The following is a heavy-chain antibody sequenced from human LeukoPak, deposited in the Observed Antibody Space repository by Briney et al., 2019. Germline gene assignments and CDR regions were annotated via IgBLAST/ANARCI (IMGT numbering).Heavy chain of an antibody. CDR2: INHSGST. CDR1: GGSFSGYY. D-gene: IGHD2-2*02. CDR3: ARDFRYQLLYGYYYYGMDV. Sequence: SETLSLTCAVYGGSFSGYYWSWIRQPPGKGLEWIGEINHSGSTNYNPSLKSRVTISVDTSKNQFSLKLSSVTAADTAVYYCARDFRYQLLYGYYYYGMDVWGQGTTVTVSS. J-gene: IGHJ6*02. V-gene: IGHV4-34*01.